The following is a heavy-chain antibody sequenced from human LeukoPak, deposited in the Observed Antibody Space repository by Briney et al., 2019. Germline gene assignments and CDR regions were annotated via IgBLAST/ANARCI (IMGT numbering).Heavy chain of an antibody. V-gene: IGHV4-30-2*01. D-gene: IGHD3-10*01. CDR2: IYHSGST. Sequence: SQNLSLTCAVSGGSISSGGYSWSWIRQPPGKGLEWIGYIYHSGSTYYNPSLKSRVTISVDRSKNQFSLKLSSVTAADTAVYYCARGLLWFGEFTYYFDYWGQGTLVTVSS. CDR3: ARGLLWFGEFTYYFDY. CDR1: GGSISSGGYS. J-gene: IGHJ4*02.